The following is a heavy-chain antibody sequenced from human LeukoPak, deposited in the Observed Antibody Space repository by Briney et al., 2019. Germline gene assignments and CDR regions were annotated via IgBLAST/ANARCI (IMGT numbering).Heavy chain of an antibody. CDR1: GYSISNSDW. CDR2: IYYTGSP. J-gene: IGHJ6*03. V-gene: IGHV4-28*03. Sequence: PSDTLSLTCAVSGYSISNSDWWGWIRQPPGRGLEWLGYIYYTGSPNYNPSLKSRLTMSIDTSKNQFSLKLSSVTAADTAVYYCARDTTTVTIYYYYYCMDVWGKGTTVTVSS. CDR3: ARDTTTVTIYYYYYCMDV. D-gene: IGHD4-17*01.